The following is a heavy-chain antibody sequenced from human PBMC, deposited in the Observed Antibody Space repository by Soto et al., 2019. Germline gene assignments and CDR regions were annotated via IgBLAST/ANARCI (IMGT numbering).Heavy chain of an antibody. CDR1: GFTFSSYS. CDR3: ARDGYSSSWLNAFDI. CDR2: ISSSSSTI. J-gene: IGHJ3*02. Sequence: GGSLRLSCAASGFTFSSYSMNWARQAPGKGLEWVSYISSSSSTIYYADSVKGRFTISRDNAKNSLYLQMNSLRDEDTAVYYCARDGYSSSWLNAFDIWGQGTMVTVSS. D-gene: IGHD6-13*01. V-gene: IGHV3-48*02.